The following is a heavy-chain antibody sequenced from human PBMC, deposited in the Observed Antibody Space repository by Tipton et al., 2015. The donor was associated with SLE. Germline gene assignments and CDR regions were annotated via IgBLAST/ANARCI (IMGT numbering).Heavy chain of an antibody. D-gene: IGHD1-26*01. CDR1: GFTFSSYG. CDR3: ARVVPQWAMAFDI. CDR2: ISYDGSNK. J-gene: IGHJ3*02. Sequence: SLRLSCAASGFTFSSYGMHWVRQAPGKGLEWVAVISYDGSNKYYADSVKGRFTISRDNSKNTLYLQMNSLRAEDTAVYYCARVVPQWAMAFDIWGQGTMVTVSS. V-gene: IGHV3-30*03.